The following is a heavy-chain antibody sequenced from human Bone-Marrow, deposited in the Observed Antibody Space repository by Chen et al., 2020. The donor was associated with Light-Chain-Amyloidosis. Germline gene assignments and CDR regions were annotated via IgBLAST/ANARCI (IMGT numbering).Heavy chain of an antibody. CDR3: ARDWGSGSPAL. J-gene: IGHJ4*02. D-gene: IGHD3-10*01. V-gene: IGHV1-3*01. Sequence: QVQLVQSGAEVMKPGASVKVSCKASGYTFTSYAMHWVRQAPGQRLEWMGWINAGNGNTKYSQKFQGRVTITRDTSASTAYMELSSLRSEDTAVYYRARDWGSGSPALWGQGTLVTVSS. CDR2: INAGNGNT. CDR1: GYTFTSYA.